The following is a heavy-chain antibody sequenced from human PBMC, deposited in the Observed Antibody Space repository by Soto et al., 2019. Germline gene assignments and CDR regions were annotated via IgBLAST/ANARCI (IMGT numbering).Heavy chain of an antibody. CDR1: GFAFTAYW. V-gene: IGHV3-7*05. CDR3: ASRSRYYDYSCYFLSDY. J-gene: IGHJ4*02. D-gene: IGHD3-22*01. CDR2: INEDGSDK. Sequence: EVQVVESGGGLVQPGGSLRLSCAASGFAFTAYWMTWVRQAPGKGLEWVANINEDGSDKYYVDSVRGRFTISRDNAKNSLFLQMNSLRVEDTAVYYCASRSRYYDYSCYFLSDYWGEGILVTVSS.